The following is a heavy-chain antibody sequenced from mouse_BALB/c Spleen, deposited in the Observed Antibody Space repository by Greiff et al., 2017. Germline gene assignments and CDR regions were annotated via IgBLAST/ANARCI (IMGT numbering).Heavy chain of an antibody. J-gene: IGHJ4*01. CDR1: GFSLTSYG. CDR3: ARANYYGSSYGMDY. CDR2: IWAGGST. V-gene: IGHV2-9*02. D-gene: IGHD1-1*01. Sequence: VQLQQSGPGLVAPSQSLSITCTVSGFSLTSYGVHWVRQPPGKGLEWLGVIWAGGSTNYNSALMSRLSISKDNSKSQVFLKMNSLQTDDTAMYYCARANYYGSSYGMDYWGQGTSVTVSS.